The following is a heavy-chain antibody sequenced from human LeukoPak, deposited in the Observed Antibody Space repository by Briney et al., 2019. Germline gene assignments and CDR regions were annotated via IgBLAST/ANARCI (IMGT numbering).Heavy chain of an antibody. Sequence: PSQTLSLTCAVSGGSISSGGYSWSWIRQPPGKGLEWIGYIYHSGSTYYNPSLKSRVTISVDTSKNQFSLKPSSVTAADTAVYYCASLATVVPTYWGQGTLVTVSS. J-gene: IGHJ4*02. D-gene: IGHD4-23*01. CDR1: GGSISSGGYS. CDR3: ASLATVVPTY. V-gene: IGHV4-30-2*01. CDR2: IYHSGST.